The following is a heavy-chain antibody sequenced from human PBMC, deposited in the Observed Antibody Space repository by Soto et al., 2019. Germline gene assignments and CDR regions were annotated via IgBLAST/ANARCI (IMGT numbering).Heavy chain of an antibody. CDR2: ISPIFGTA. D-gene: IGHD3-3*01. V-gene: IGHV1-69*13. Sequence: SVKVSCKASVGTFSSYASSWVRQAPGQGLEWMGGISPIFGTANYAQKFQGRVTITADESTSTAYMDLSGLRSEDTGVDCGARGGTIKIFGVVAEDAFDIWGQGTMVTVSS. CDR3: ARGGTIKIFGVVAEDAFDI. J-gene: IGHJ3*02. CDR1: VGTFSSYA.